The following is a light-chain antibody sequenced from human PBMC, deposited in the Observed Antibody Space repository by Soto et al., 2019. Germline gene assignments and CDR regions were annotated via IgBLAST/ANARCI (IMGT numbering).Light chain of an antibody. V-gene: IGKV3-20*01. J-gene: IGKJ4*01. CDR1: QTVRNNY. CDR2: DAS. CDR3: QQFSSYPLT. Sequence: DILLTQSPGTLSLSPGERATLSCRASQTVRNNYLAWYQQKPGQAPRLLIYDASSRATGTPARFSGGGSGTDFTLTISRLEPEDFAVYYCQQFSSYPLTFGGGTKVDI.